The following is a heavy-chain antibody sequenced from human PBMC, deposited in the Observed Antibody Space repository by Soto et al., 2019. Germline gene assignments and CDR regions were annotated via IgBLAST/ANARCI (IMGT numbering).Heavy chain of an antibody. Sequence: QVQLVQSGAEVKKPGSSVKVSCKASGGTFSSYTISWVRQAPGQGLVWMGRIIPILGIANYAQKFQGRVTITADKSTSTAYMELSSLRSEDTAVYYCARDCSSTSCYDPWGQGTLVTVSS. D-gene: IGHD2-2*01. J-gene: IGHJ5*02. CDR1: GGTFSSYT. CDR3: ARDCSSTSCYDP. V-gene: IGHV1-69*08. CDR2: IIPILGIA.